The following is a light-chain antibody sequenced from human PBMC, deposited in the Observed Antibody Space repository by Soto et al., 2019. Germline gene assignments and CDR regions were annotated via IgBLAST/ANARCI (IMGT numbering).Light chain of an antibody. CDR1: RSDVGGYNF. Sequence: LTQPASVSGSPVRSITISCTGTRSDVGGYNFVSWYQLYPGKAPKLMIYDVSDRPSGVSIRFSGSKSGNTASLTISGLQAEDEADYYCSSYTASSTLYVFGTGTKVTVL. J-gene: IGLJ1*01. CDR2: DVS. V-gene: IGLV2-14*03. CDR3: SSYTASSTLYV.